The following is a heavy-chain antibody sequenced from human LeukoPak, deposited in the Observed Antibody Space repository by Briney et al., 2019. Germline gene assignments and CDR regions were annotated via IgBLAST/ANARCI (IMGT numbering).Heavy chain of an antibody. Sequence: AGGSLRLSCAASGFTFSSYSMNWVRQAPGKGLEWVSYISSSSRTIYHADSVKGRFTISRDNAKTSLYLQMNSLRAEDTAVYYCIVLAVTGTLGFDCWGQGALVTVSS. V-gene: IGHV3-48*01. J-gene: IGHJ4*02. CDR3: IVLAVTGTLGFDC. CDR2: ISSSSRTI. CDR1: GFTFSSYS. D-gene: IGHD6-19*01.